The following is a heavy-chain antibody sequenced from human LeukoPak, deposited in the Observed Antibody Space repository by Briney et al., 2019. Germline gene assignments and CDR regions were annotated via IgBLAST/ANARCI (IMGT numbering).Heavy chain of an antibody. J-gene: IGHJ4*02. Sequence: SETLSLTCTVSGGSISSYYWSWIRQPPGKGLEWIGYIYYSGSTNYKSSLKSRVTISVDTSKNQFSLKLSSVTAADTAVYYCARGDSQYYDSSGRAFFDYWGQGTLVTVSS. D-gene: IGHD3-22*01. CDR1: GGSISSYY. CDR3: ARGDSQYYDSSGRAFFDY. CDR2: IYYSGST. V-gene: IGHV4-59*01.